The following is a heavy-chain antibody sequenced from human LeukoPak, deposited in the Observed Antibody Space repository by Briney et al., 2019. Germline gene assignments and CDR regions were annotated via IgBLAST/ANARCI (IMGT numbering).Heavy chain of an antibody. CDR3: ARVDPIVGATTWYFDL. V-gene: IGHV4-59*01. CDR2: IYYSGST. J-gene: IGHJ2*01. D-gene: IGHD1-26*01. CDR1: AGSISSYY. Sequence: PSETLSLTCTVSAGSISSYYWSWIRQPPGNGLEWIGYIYYSGSTNYNPSLKSRVTISVDTSKNQFALKLSSVTAADTAVYYCARVDPIVGATTWYFDLWGRGTLVTVSS.